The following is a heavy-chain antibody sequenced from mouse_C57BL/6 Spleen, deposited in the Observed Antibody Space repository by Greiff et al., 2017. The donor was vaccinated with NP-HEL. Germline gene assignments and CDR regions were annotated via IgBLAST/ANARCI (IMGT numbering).Heavy chain of an antibody. CDR3: ARFWDYADYYAMDY. Sequence: VQLQQPGTELVKPGASVKIPCKASGYTFTDYNMDWVKQSHGKSLEWIGDINPNNGGTIYNQKFKGKATLTVDKSSSTAYMELRSLTSEDTAVYYCARFWDYADYYAMDYWGQGTSVTVSS. J-gene: IGHJ4*01. CDR2: INPNNGGT. CDR1: GYTFTDYN. D-gene: IGHD2-4*01. V-gene: IGHV1-18*01.